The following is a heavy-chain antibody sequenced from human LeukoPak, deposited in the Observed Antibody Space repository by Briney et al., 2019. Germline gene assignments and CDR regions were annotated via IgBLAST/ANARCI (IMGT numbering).Heavy chain of an antibody. CDR2: INHSGST. CDR1: GGSFSGYY. Sequence: SETLSLTCAVYGGSFSGYYWSWIRQPPGKGLEWIGEINHSGSTNYNPSLKSRVTISVDTSKNQFSLKLSSATAADTAVYYCARLPSYYGSGSRDYWGQGTLVTVSS. CDR3: ARLPSYYGSGSRDY. J-gene: IGHJ4*02. D-gene: IGHD3-10*01. V-gene: IGHV4-34*01.